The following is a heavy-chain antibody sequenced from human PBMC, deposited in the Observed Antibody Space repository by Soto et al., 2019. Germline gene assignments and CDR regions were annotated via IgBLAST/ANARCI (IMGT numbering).Heavy chain of an antibody. CDR1: GFTFSSYA. CDR3: AKDRGDYEYYYYYGMDV. Sequence: EVQLLESGGGLVQPGGSLRLSCTASGFTFSSYAMSWVRQAPGKGLEWVSAISGSGGSTYYADSVKGRFTISRDNSKKTLYLQMNSLRAEDTAVYYCAKDRGDYEYYYYYGMDVWGQGTTVTVSS. J-gene: IGHJ6*02. CDR2: ISGSGGST. D-gene: IGHD4-17*01. V-gene: IGHV3-23*01.